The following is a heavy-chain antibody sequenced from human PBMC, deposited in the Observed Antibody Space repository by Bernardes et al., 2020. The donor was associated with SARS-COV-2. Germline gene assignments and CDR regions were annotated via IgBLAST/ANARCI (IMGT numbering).Heavy chain of an antibody. V-gene: IGHV1-46*02. D-gene: IGHD1-1*01. J-gene: IGHJ5*01. CDR1: GDIFNRYY. CDR3: AVPNCTFVNCNANPCDS. Sequence: ASVKVSCKASGDIFNRYYVHWVRQAPGQGLEWMGMINPGGTSANYAQRFQGRVTLTRDMPTSTVYMDLRSLRFEDTAMYHCAVPNCTFVNCNANPCDSWGQGTLVTGSS. CDR2: INPGGTSA.